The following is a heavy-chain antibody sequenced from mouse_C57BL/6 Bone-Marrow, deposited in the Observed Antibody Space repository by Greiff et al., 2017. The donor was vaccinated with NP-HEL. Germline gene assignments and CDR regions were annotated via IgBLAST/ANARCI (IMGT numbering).Heavy chain of an antibody. J-gene: IGHJ3*01. CDR2: IHPNSGST. Sequence: QVQLQQPGAELVKPGASVKLSCKASGYTFTSYWMHWVKQRPGQGLEWIGMIHPNSGSTNYNEKFKRKATLTVDKSSSTASMQLSSLTSEDSAVYYCARSGYYYGSRGCAYWGQGTRVTVSA. CDR1: GYTFTSYW. CDR3: ARSGYYYGSRGCAY. V-gene: IGHV1-64*01. D-gene: IGHD1-1*01.